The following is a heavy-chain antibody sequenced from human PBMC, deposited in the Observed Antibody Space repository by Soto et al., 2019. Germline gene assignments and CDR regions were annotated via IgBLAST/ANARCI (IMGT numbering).Heavy chain of an antibody. Sequence: EVQLVQSGAEVKKPGESLRISCKGSGYSFTSYWISWVRQMPGKGLEWMGRIDPSDSYTNYSPSFQGHVTISADKSISTANLQWSSLKASDTAMYYCARVTMVRGVYYYYGMDVWGQGTTVTVSS. CDR1: GYSFTSYW. CDR2: IDPSDSYT. V-gene: IGHV5-10-1*03. J-gene: IGHJ6*02. D-gene: IGHD3-10*01. CDR3: ARVTMVRGVYYYYGMDV.